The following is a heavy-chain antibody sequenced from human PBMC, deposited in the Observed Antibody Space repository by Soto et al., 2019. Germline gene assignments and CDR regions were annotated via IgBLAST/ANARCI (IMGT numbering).Heavy chain of an antibody. CDR3: ARGYGSESYVFDY. V-gene: IGHV3-33*01. J-gene: IGHJ4*02. CDR2: IWYDGSYK. Sequence: QVQLVESGGGVVQPGRSLRLPCAASGFTFSSYGMHWVRQAPGKGLEWVAVIWYDGSYKSYADSVKGRFTISRDNSKNTLYLELNSLRADDTAVYYCARGYGSESYVFDYWGQGTLVTVSS. D-gene: IGHD3-10*01. CDR1: GFTFSSYG.